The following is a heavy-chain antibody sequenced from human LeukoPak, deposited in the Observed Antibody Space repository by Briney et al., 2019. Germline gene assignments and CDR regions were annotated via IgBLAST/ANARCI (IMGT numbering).Heavy chain of an antibody. V-gene: IGHV4-59*08. D-gene: IGHD1-26*01. CDR2: IHYSGST. J-gene: IGHJ5*02. CDR3: ARLFGIVGANNWFDP. CDR1: GGSFSSYY. Sequence: SETLSLTCAVYGGSFSSYYWSWIRQPPGKGLEWIGYIHYSGSTNYNPSLKSRVTISVDTSKNQFSLKLSSVTAADTAVYFCARLFGIVGANNWFDPWGQGTLVTVSS.